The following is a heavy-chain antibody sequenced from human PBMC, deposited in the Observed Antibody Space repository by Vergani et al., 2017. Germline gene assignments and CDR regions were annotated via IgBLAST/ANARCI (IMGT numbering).Heavy chain of an antibody. CDR1: GFTFSKAW. CDR3: TTDPLVVVDYYYMDV. CDR2: IKSKIDGGTT. J-gene: IGHJ6*03. Sequence: EVQLLESGGGLVQPGGSLRLSCAASGFTFSKAWMSWVRQAPGKGLEWIGRIKSKIDGGTTDYAAPVKGRFTISRHDSKNTLYLQMNSLKTEDTAVYYCTTDPLVVVDYYYMDVWGKGTTVTVSS. V-gene: IGHV3-15*01. D-gene: IGHD2-15*01.